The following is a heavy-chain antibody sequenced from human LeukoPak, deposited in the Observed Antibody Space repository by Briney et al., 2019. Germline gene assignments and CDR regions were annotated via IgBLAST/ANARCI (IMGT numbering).Heavy chain of an antibody. V-gene: IGHV1-69*04. Sequence: SVKVSCKASGGTSNSHAISWVRQAPGQGLEWMGRIIPNLGTTNRAQNFQDRVTLTADKSTNTAYMELTSLTSDDTAVYYCATTNDGGGYQWGDFFDFWGQGTLVPVSS. CDR1: GGTSNSHA. D-gene: IGHD3-22*01. J-gene: IGHJ4*02. CDR3: ATTNDGGGYQWGDFFDF. CDR2: IIPNLGTT.